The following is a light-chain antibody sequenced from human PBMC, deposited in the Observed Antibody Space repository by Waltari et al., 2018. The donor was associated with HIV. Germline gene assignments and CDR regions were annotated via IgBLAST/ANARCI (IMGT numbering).Light chain of an antibody. CDR3: QQSYSTLTWT. Sequence: DIQMTQSPSSLSASVGDRAPITCRASQSISTYLNWYQQKPGKAPKLLISGASSLQSGVPSRFSGSGSGTDFTLTISSLQPEDFATYYCQQSYSTLTWTFGQGTKVEFK. CDR2: GAS. CDR1: QSISTY. J-gene: IGKJ1*01. V-gene: IGKV1-39*01.